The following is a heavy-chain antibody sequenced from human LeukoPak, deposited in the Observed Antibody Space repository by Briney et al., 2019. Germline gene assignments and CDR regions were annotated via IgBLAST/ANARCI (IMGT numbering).Heavy chain of an antibody. D-gene: IGHD3-22*01. V-gene: IGHV3-21*01. CDR3: ARDYYDSSAYPDY. CDR2: ISSSSSYI. CDR1: GFSFSSYS. J-gene: IGHJ4*02. Sequence: GGSLRLSCAASGFSFSSYSMNWVRQAPGKGLGWVSSISSSSSYIYYADSVKGRFTISRDNAKNSLYLQMNSLRAEDTAVFYCARDYYDSSAYPDYWGQGTLVTVSS.